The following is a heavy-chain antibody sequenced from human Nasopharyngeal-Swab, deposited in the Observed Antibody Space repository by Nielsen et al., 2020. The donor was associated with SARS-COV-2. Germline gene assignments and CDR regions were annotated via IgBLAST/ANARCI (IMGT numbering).Heavy chain of an antibody. V-gene: IGHV6-1*01. J-gene: IGHJ6*02. CDR2: TYYRSKWYN. CDR3: ATGRLGELSLYRYYYYYYGMDV. Sequence: WIRQSPSRGLEWLGRTYYRSKWYNDYAVSVKSRITINPDTSKNQFSLKLSSVTAADTAVYYCATGRLGELSLYRYYYYYYGMDVWGQGTTVTVSS. D-gene: IGHD3-16*02.